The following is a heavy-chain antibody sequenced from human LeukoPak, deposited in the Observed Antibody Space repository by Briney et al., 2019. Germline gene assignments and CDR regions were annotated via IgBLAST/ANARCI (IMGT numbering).Heavy chain of an antibody. D-gene: IGHD3-16*02. CDR3: ARDYRSYYYMDV. J-gene: IGHJ6*03. CDR1: GFTFSTHW. Sequence: GGSLRLSCAASGFTFSTHWMHWVRQGPGKGLVWVSRINTDGSTTSYADSVKGRFTISRDNAKSTLYLQMNSLRAEDTAVYYCARDYRSYYYMDVWGKGTTVTVSS. V-gene: IGHV3-74*01. CDR2: INTDGSTT.